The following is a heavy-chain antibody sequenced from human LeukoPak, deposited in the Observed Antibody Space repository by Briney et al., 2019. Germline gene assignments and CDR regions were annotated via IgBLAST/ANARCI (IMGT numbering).Heavy chain of an antibody. J-gene: IGHJ5*02. CDR2: INPNSGGT. V-gene: IGHV1-2*02. D-gene: IGHD3-10*01. CDR1: GYTFSDYY. Sequence: ASVKVSCKASGYTFSDYYMHWVRQAPGQGLEWMGWINPNSGGTNYAQKFQGRVTMTRDTSISTAYMDLNRLRSDDTAVYCCTRGSGSMSWFDPWGQGALVTVSS. CDR3: TRGSGSMSWFDP.